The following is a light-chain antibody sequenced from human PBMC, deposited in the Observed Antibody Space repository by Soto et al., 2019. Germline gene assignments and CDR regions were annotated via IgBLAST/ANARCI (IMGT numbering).Light chain of an antibody. CDR3: QQFKSYPQT. V-gene: IGKV1-9*01. J-gene: IGKJ1*01. CDR2: AAS. Sequence: DIQLTQSPSFLSASVGDRVTITCRASQGISSYLAWYQKKPGKAPKLLMYAASTLQSGVPSRFSGSGSGTEFTLTISSLQPEDFATYYCQQFKSYPQTFGQGTKVDIK. CDR1: QGISSY.